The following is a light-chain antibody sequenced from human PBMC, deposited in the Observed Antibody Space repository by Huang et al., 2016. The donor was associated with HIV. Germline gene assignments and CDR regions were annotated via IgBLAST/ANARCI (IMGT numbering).Light chain of an antibody. V-gene: IGKV3-15*01. CDR1: QSVSNN. Sequence: EIVMTQSPGTLSVSPGERAILSCRTSQSVSNNLAWYQHKPGQSPRLLIYGASTRATGVPVWFSGSGSGTEFTLTITSLESEDLALYYCQQYDDWPRTFGQGTRVEI. CDR2: GAS. CDR3: QQYDDWPRT. J-gene: IGKJ1*01.